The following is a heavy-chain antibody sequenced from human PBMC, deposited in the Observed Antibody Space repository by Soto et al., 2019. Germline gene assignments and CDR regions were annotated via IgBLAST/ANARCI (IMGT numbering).Heavy chain of an antibody. CDR1: GYTFTSYD. Sequence: QVQLVQSGAEVKKPGASVKVSCKASGYTFTSYDINWVRQATGQGLERMGWMNPNSGNTGYSQKFQGRVTTPRTTSISTAYMELSSLRSEDTAVYYCARGSTAAAGTIDYWGQGTLVTVSS. CDR3: ARGSTAAAGTIDY. CDR2: MNPNSGNT. J-gene: IGHJ4*02. V-gene: IGHV1-8*01. D-gene: IGHD6-13*01.